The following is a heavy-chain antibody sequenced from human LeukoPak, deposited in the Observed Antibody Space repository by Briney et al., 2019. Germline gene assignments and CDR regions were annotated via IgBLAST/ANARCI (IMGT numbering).Heavy chain of an antibody. CDR3: AKHQRDSGGYHYFAY. V-gene: IGHV4-59*08. CDR1: GGSITSDY. CDR2: ISYSGST. D-gene: IGHD3-22*01. J-gene: IGHJ4*02. Sequence: SETLSLTYTVSGGSITSDYWSWIRQPPGQGLEWIGYISYSGSTYYNPSLKSRVTISVDTSKNQLSLRLSSVTAADTAVYYCAKHQRDSGGYHYFAYWGKGTLVTVSS.